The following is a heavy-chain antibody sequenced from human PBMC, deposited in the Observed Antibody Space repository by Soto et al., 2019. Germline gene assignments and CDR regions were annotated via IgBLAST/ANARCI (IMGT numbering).Heavy chain of an antibody. D-gene: IGHD6-19*01. CDR3: ARKAVAGRNYYYYGMDV. J-gene: IGHJ6*02. V-gene: IGHV4-39*01. CDR2: IYYSGST. Sequence: SETLSLTCTVSGGSISSSSYYWGWIRQPPGKGLEWIGSIYYSGSTYYNPSLKSRVTISVDTSKNQFSLKLSSVTAADTAVYYCARKAVAGRNYYYYGMDVWGQGTTVT. CDR1: GGSISSSSYY.